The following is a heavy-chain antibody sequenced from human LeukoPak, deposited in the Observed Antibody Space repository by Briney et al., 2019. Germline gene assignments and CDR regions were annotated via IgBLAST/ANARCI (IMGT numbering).Heavy chain of an antibody. Sequence: GGSLRLSCAASGINFSSLWMSWFRQAPGKGLEWVADIKHDGSEEHYVASVKGRFTISRDNSKNTLYLQMNSLRAEDTALYYCAKAAYGDYVNWFDPWGQGTLVTVSS. D-gene: IGHD4-17*01. V-gene: IGHV3-7*03. CDR3: AKAAYGDYVNWFDP. J-gene: IGHJ5*02. CDR2: IKHDGSEE. CDR1: GINFSSLW.